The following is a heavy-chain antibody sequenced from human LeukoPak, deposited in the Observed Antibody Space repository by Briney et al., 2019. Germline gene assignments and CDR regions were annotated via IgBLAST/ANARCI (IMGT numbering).Heavy chain of an antibody. V-gene: IGHV5-51*01. CDR2: IAPGDPAT. D-gene: IGHD3-10*01. CDR1: GFIFTAYW. Sequence: GESLKISCKTSGFIFTAYWIVWVRQVLGKGLECVGMIAPGDPATRYSPSFQGQVTMSADTSLTTAYLQWDSLKASDTAMYYCALRAGYGSARAYADWLDPWGQGTLVTVSS. J-gene: IGHJ5*02. CDR3: ALRAGYGSARAYADWLDP.